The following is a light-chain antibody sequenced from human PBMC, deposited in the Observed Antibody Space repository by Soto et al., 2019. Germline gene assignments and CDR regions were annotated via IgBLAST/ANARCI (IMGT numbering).Light chain of an antibody. J-gene: IGKJ4*01. CDR2: WAS. Sequence: DIVMTQSPDSLAVSLGERATINCKSSQSVLYSSNNKNYLAWYQQKPGQPPKLLIYWASTRESGVPERFSGSGSGADFPLTISSLQAEDVAVYYCQQYYNAPLTFGGGTRVEIK. V-gene: IGKV4-1*01. CDR3: QQYYNAPLT. CDR1: QSVLYSSNNKNY.